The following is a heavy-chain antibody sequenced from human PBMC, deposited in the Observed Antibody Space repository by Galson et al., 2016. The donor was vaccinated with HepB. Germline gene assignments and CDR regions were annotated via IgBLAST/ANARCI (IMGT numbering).Heavy chain of an antibody. CDR1: GGSISSSNNY. J-gene: IGHJ4*02. Sequence: SETLSLTCTVSGGSISSSNNYWGYIRQAPGKGPEWIGTIHYSGSTYYNPSLKSRLTTSVDTSKNQFSLKLNSVTAADTAVYYCASLVTRRSCDYWGQGTLVTVSS. CDR2: IHYSGST. CDR3: ASLVTRRSCDY. D-gene: IGHD2-21*02. V-gene: IGHV4-39*01.